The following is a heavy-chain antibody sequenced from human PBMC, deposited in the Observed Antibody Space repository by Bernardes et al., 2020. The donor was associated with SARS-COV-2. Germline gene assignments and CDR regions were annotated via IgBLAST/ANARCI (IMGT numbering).Heavy chain of an antibody. J-gene: IGHJ3*02. D-gene: IGHD1-26*01. Sequence: GGSLRLSCAASGFTLSTYWMGWVRQAPGKGLEWLANINQGGSNNHYVDSVKGRFTISRDNAKNSLYLQMNNLRGEDTAVYYCVKTLHGSYSDAFDIWGQGTMVTVSS. V-gene: IGHV3-7*01. CDR2: INQGGSNN. CDR3: VKTLHGSYSDAFDI. CDR1: GFTLSTYW.